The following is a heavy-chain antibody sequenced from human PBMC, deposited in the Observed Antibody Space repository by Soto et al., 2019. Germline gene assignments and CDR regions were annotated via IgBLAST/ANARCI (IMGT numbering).Heavy chain of an antibody. V-gene: IGHV3-11*06. CDR1: GFTFSDYY. CDR3: ARDLRSLLRFLEWSTNLDP. CDR2: ISSSSSYT. J-gene: IGHJ5*02. Sequence: GGSLRLSCAASGFTFSDYYMSWIRQAPGKGLEWVSYISSSSSYTNYADSVKGRFTISRDNAKNSLYLQMNSLRAEDTAVYYCARDLRSLLRFLEWSTNLDPWGQGTLVTVSS. D-gene: IGHD3-3*01.